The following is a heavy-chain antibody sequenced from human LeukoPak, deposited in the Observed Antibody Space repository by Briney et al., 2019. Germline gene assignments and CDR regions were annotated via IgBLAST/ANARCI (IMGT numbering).Heavy chain of an antibody. V-gene: IGHV3-30-3*01. D-gene: IGHD1-26*01. CDR2: ISYDGSNK. Sequence: PGGSLRLSCAASGFTFSSYAMHWVRQAPGKGLEWVAVISYDGSNKYYADSVKGRFTISRDNSKNTLYLQMNSLRAEDTAVYYCARVVGATQQYYFDCWGQGTLVTVSS. CDR1: GFTFSSYA. J-gene: IGHJ4*02. CDR3: ARVVGATQQYYFDC.